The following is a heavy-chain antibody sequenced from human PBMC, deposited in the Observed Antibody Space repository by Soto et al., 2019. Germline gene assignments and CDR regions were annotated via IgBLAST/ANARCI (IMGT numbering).Heavy chain of an antibody. CDR1: GYTFTTYP. CDR3: VRVVRNSGYADAVDV. J-gene: IGHJ6*04. CDR2: ISTYSGNT. D-gene: IGHD5-12*01. Sequence: APVKVSCKASGYTFTTYPITWVRQAPEQGLAWMGWISTYSGNTDYAQTVQGRVTMTTDTSTTTAYMELRSLRSDDSAVYYCVRVVRNSGYADAVDVWGEGTTGTASS. V-gene: IGHV1-18*01.